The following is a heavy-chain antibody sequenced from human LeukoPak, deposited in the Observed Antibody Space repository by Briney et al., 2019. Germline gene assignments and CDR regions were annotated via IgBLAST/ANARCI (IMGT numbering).Heavy chain of an antibody. CDR2: IYTSGST. J-gene: IGHJ4*02. D-gene: IGHD2-2*02. CDR1: GGSISSGSYY. V-gene: IGHV4-61*02. Sequence: SQTLSLTCTVSGGSISSGSYYWSWIRQPAGKGLEWIGRIYTSGSTNYNPSLKSRVTIPVDTSKNQFSLKLSSVTAADTAVYYCAREGARYCSSTSCYKERGPFDYWGQGTLVTVSS. CDR3: AREGARYCSSTSCYKERGPFDY.